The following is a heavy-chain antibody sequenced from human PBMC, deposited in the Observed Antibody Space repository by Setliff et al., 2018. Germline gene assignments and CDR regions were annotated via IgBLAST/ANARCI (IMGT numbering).Heavy chain of an antibody. Sequence: PSETLSLTCTVSDDSFTSSRYYWGWIRQAPGGGLEWIGSISYSGTPYYNASVESRVTISIDTSRNQFSLKLSAVTAADTAVYFCAREDGPNYYYYYMDIWGKGTTVTVSS. V-gene: IGHV4-39*02. J-gene: IGHJ6*03. D-gene: IGHD2-8*01. CDR3: AREDGPNYYYYYMDI. CDR1: DDSFTSSRYY. CDR2: ISYSGTP.